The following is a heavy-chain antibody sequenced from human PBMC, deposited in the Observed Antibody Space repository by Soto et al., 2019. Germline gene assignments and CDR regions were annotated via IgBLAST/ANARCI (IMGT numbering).Heavy chain of an antibody. Sequence: EVQLLESGGALVQPGGSLRLSCAASGFTFNSYVMTWVRQAPGEGLEWVSSISRSGRRSAYYADSVKGRFTISRDNSENTLFLQMKNLRDEDTALYYCARGRYLDSSDYWVANLPFDHWGLGTLVTVSS. CDR1: GFTFNSYV. CDR2: ISRSGRRSA. CDR3: ARGRYLDSSDYWVANLPFDH. D-gene: IGHD3-22*01. V-gene: IGHV3-23*01. J-gene: IGHJ4*02.